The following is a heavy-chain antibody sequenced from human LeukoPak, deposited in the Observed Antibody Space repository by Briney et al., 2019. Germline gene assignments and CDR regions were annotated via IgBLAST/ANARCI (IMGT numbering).Heavy chain of an antibody. CDR3: ARGPHCSSTSCYSEYFHH. D-gene: IGHD2-2*01. J-gene: IGHJ1*01. CDR2: ISYSGSP. Sequence: SETLSLTCTVSGASISSGGYYWSWIRQHPGKGLEWIGYISYSGSPYYNPSLKSRVTISVDTSRNQFSLKLSSVTAADTAVYYCARGPHCSSTSCYSEYFHHWDQGTLVTVSS. CDR1: GASISSGGYY. V-gene: IGHV4-31*03.